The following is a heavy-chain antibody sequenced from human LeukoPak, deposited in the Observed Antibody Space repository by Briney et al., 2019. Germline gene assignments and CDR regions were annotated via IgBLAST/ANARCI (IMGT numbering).Heavy chain of an antibody. Sequence: GALVKVSCKASGYTFTGYYMHWVRQAPGQGLEWMGWINPNSGVTDYAQKFQGRVTMTRDTSISTAYMEVSSLRSDDTAVYYCARDFGRAYGDKFDYWGQGTLVTVSS. V-gene: IGHV1-2*02. CDR2: INPNSGVT. CDR1: GYTFTGYY. CDR3: ARDFGRAYGDKFDY. J-gene: IGHJ4*02. D-gene: IGHD4-17*01.